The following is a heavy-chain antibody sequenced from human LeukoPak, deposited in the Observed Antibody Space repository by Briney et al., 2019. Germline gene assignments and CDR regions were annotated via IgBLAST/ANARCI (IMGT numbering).Heavy chain of an antibody. Sequence: SETLSLTCTASGGSISSYYWSWIRQPPGKGLEWIGYIYYGGSTNYNPSLKSRVTISVDTPKNQFSLKLSSVTAADTAVYYCARLDSEWLPLDVWGQGTTVIVSS. J-gene: IGHJ6*02. D-gene: IGHD3-3*01. CDR3: ARLDSEWLPLDV. CDR1: GGSISSYY. V-gene: IGHV4-59*08. CDR2: IYYGGST.